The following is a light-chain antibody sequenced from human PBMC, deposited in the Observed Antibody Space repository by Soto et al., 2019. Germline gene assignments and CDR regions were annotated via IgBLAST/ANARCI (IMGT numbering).Light chain of an antibody. CDR2: AAS. CDR1: QRIANW. J-gene: IGKJ3*01. V-gene: IGKV1-12*01. Sequence: DIQMTQSPSSVSASVGDRVTISCRASQRIANWVAWYQQKPGKAPHLLIYAASTLQSGAPSRFSGSGSGTDFIFNISSLQPEDSETYYCQQASSFPFTFGPGTKVDV. CDR3: QQASSFPFT.